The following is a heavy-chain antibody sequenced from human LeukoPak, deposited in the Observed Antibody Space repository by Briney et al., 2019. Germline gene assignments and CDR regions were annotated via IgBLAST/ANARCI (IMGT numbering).Heavy chain of an antibody. CDR1: GFTFSTYT. V-gene: IGHV3-30*04. CDR3: ARSPVGILSGRGYMDV. J-gene: IGHJ6*03. D-gene: IGHD3-9*01. CDR2: ISYDGSNK. Sequence: GGSLRLSCAASGFTFSTYTMHWVRQAPGKGLEWVAIISYDGSNKYYADSVRGRFTITRDNSKNTLYLQMNRLRAEDTAVYYCARSPVGILSGRGYMDVWGKGATVTVSS.